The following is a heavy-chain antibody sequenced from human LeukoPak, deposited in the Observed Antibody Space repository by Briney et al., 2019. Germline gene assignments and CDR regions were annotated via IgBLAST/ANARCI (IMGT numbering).Heavy chain of an antibody. CDR2: ISYDGTDK. CDR3: ASPNSMAGTHYFHY. D-gene: IGHD6-19*01. V-gene: IGHV3-30*04. CDR1: GFTFSSYA. Sequence: GGSLRLSCAASGFTFSSYAMHWVRQPPGKGLEWVAVISYDGTDKYYADSVKGRFTISRDNSKSTLYLQMDSLRAEDTAVYYCASPNSMAGTHYFHYWGQGTLVTVSS. J-gene: IGHJ4*02.